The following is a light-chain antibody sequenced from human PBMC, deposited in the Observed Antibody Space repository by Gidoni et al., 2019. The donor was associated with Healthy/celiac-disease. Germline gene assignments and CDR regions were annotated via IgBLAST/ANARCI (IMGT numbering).Light chain of an antibody. CDR3: QQYGSSPSGARFT. CDR2: GAS. Sequence: EIVLTQSPGTLSLSPGERATLSCRASQSVSSSYLAWYQQKPGQAPRLLIYGASSRATGIPDRFGGSGSGTDFTLTISRLEPEDFAVYYCQQYGSSPSGARFTFGPGTKVDIK. J-gene: IGKJ3*01. V-gene: IGKV3-20*01. CDR1: QSVSSSY.